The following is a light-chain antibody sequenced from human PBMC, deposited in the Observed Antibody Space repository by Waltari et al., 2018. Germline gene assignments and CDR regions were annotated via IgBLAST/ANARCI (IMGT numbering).Light chain of an antibody. CDR1: QSVSSSY. J-gene: IGKJ1*01. Sequence: EIVLTQSPGTLSLSPGERATLSCRASQSVSSSYFAWYQQKPGQAPRLLIYGASSRATGIPDRFSGSGSGTDFTLTISRLEPEDFAVYYCQQYGNSPPTFGQGTNVEIK. CDR2: GAS. CDR3: QQYGNSPPT. V-gene: IGKV3-20*01.